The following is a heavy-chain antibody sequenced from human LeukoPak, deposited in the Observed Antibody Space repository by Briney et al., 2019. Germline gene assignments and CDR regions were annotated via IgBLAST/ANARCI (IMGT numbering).Heavy chain of an antibody. V-gene: IGHV4-59*01. CDR2: IYYSGST. J-gene: IGHJ4*02. D-gene: IGHD5-24*01. CDR1: GGSISSYY. Sequence: RPSETLSLTCAVSGGSISSYYWSWIRQPPGKGLEWIGYIYYSGSTNYNPSLKSRVTISVDTSKNQFSLKLSSVTAADTAVYYCAGDGYNDYYWGQGTLVTVSS. CDR3: AGDGYNDYY.